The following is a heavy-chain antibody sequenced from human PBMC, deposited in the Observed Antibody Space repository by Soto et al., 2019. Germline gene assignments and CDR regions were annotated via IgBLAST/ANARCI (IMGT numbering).Heavy chain of an antibody. J-gene: IGHJ6*02. CDR1: GGSISSGGYY. D-gene: IGHD1-1*01. CDR3: ARGGTGPYYYGMDV. Sequence: SETLSLTCTVSGGSISSGGYYWSWIRQHPGKGLEWIGYIYYSGSTYYNPSLKSRVTISVDTSKNQFSLKLSSVTAADTAVYYCARGGTGPYYYGMDVWGQGPTVTVSS. CDR2: IYYSGST. V-gene: IGHV4-31*03.